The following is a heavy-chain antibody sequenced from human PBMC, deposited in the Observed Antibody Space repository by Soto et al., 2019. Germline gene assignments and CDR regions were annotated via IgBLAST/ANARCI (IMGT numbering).Heavy chain of an antibody. D-gene: IGHD1-7*01. V-gene: IGHV4-59*01. Sequence: PSETLSLTCTVSGGSISSYYWSWIRQPPGKGLERIGYIYYSGSTNYNPSLKSRVTISVDTSKNQFSLKLSSVTAADTAVYYCARSNNWNYVWYFDYWGQGTLVTVSS. J-gene: IGHJ4*02. CDR2: IYYSGST. CDR3: ARSNNWNYVWYFDY. CDR1: GGSISSYY.